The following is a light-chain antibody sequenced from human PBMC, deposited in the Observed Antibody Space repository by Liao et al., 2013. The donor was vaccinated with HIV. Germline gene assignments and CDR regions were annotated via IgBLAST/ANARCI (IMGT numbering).Light chain of an antibody. CDR1: NIGSKS. CDR3: QVWDSSSDHPV. CDR2: YDS. Sequence: SYELSQPPSVSVAPGKTASLTCGGHNIGSKSVHWYQQKPGQAPVLVISYDSDRPSGIPERFSGFNPGNTATLTISRVEAGDEADYYCQVWDSSSDHPVFGGGTKLTVL. V-gene: IGLV3-21*04. J-gene: IGLJ3*02.